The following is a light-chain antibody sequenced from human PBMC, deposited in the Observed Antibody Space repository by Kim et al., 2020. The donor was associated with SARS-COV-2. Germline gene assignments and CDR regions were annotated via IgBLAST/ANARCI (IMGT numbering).Light chain of an antibody. CDR1: QCVSST. J-gene: IGKJ1*01. CDR2: GAS. CDR3: QQYNNWPPWT. Sequence: EIVMTQSPATLSVSPGERATLSCRASQCVSSTLAWYQQKPGQAPRLLIYGASTRATGIPARFSGSGSGTEFTLTISSLQSEDFAVYYCQQYNNWPPWTFGQGTKVDIK. V-gene: IGKV3-15*01.